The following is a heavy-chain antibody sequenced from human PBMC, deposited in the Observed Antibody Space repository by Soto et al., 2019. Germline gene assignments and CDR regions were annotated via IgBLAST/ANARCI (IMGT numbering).Heavy chain of an antibody. CDR1: GFTFSSYA. J-gene: IGHJ3*02. D-gene: IGHD6-6*01. CDR2: ISYDGSNK. Sequence: QVQLVESGRGVVQPGRSLRLSCAASGFTFSSYAMHWVRQAPGKRLEWVAVISYDGSNKYYADSVKGRFTISRDNSKNTLYLQMNSLRAEDTAVYYCARVLVTIAARPFSIVAVGAFDIWGQGTMVTVSS. CDR3: ARVLVTIAARPFSIVAVGAFDI. V-gene: IGHV3-30-3*01.